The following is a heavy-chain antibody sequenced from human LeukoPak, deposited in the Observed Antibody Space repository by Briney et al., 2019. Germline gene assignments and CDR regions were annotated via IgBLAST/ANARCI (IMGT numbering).Heavy chain of an antibody. CDR3: ARDRVAASNWFDP. V-gene: IGHV3-30-3*01. CDR1: GFTFSSYA. D-gene: IGHD6-6*01. J-gene: IGHJ5*02. Sequence: PGGSLRLSCAASGFTFSSYAMHWVRQAPGKGLEWVAVISYDGSNKYYADSVKGRFTISRDNSKNTLYLQMNSLRAEDTAVYYCARDRVAASNWFDPWGQGTLVTVSS. CDR2: ISYDGSNK.